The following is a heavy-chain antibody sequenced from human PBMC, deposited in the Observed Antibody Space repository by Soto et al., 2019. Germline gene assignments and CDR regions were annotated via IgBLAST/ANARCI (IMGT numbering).Heavy chain of an antibody. D-gene: IGHD3-9*01. CDR3: ARVQLATLTDF. Sequence: QVQLVQSGPEVKKPGAPVKISCQASGYTFTDFDINWERQATGQGIEWMGWMNPNSGNTRYAQRFQGRLIMTRDTAINTDYMEMGSLTSEDTAVYYCARVQLATLTDFWGQGTLVTVSS. CDR1: GYTFTDFD. V-gene: IGHV1-8*02. CDR2: MNPNSGNT. J-gene: IGHJ4*02.